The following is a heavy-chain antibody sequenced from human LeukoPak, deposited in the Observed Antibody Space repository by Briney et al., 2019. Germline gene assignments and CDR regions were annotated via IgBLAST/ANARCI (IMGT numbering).Heavy chain of an antibody. J-gene: IGHJ4*02. V-gene: IGHV3-48*02. Sequence: GGSLRLSCAASGFTFSSHGMDWVRQTPGKGLEWVSYISKTSNTRDYADSVKGRFTISRDNDKNSLSLQMNSLRDEDTAVYYCARDRGYSNYYDYWGQGTLVTVSS. D-gene: IGHD5-12*01. CDR2: ISKTSNTR. CDR1: GFTFSSHG. CDR3: ARDRGYSNYYDY.